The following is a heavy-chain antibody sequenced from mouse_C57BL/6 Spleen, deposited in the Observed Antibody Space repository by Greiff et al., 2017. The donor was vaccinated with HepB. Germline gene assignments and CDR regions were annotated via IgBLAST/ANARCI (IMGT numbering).Heavy chain of an antibody. D-gene: IGHD2-4*01. J-gene: IGHJ2*01. CDR1: GYAFTNYL. CDR2: INPGSGGT. Sequence: VQLVESGAELVRPGTSVKVSCKASGYAFTNYLIEWVKQRPGQGLEWIGVINPGSGGTNYNEKFKGKATLTADKSSSTAYMQLSSLTSEDSAVYFCARSRDDSVFFDYWGQGTTLTVSS. CDR3: ARSRDDSVFFDY. V-gene: IGHV1-54*01.